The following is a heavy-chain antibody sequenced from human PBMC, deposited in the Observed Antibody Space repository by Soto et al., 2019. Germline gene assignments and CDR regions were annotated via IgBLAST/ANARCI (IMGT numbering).Heavy chain of an antibody. Sequence: PGGSLRLSCTASGFTFGDYAMSWVRQAPGKGLEWVGFIRSKAYGGTTEYAASVKGRFTISRDDSKSIAYLQMNSLKTEDTAVYYCTRPDSSREYFQHWGQGTLVTSPQ. CDR1: GFTFGDYA. V-gene: IGHV3-49*04. J-gene: IGHJ1*01. D-gene: IGHD6-13*01. CDR2: IRSKAYGGTT. CDR3: TRPDSSREYFQH.